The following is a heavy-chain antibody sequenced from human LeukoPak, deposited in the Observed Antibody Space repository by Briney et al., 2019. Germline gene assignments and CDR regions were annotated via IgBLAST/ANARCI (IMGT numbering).Heavy chain of an antibody. D-gene: IGHD2-15*01. J-gene: IGHJ5*02. CDR3: TRDRGTYNWFDP. CDR1: GFTSSGSA. Sequence: GGSLRLSCVASGFTSSGSAVHWVRQSSGKGLEWVGHIDKKDNLYATAYAESVKGSFTISRDDSKDTAFLHMDSLKTEDTALYYCTRDRGTYNWFDPWGQGTLVTVSS. V-gene: IGHV3-73*01. CDR2: IDKKDNLYAT.